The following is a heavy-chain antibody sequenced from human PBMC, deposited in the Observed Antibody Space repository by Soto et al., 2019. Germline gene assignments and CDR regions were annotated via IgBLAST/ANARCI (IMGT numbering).Heavy chain of an antibody. V-gene: IGHV3-74*01. CDR1: GFTFSSYW. D-gene: IGHD3-22*01. CDR3: AREMEYYYDSSGYSFDY. J-gene: IGHJ4*02. Sequence: GGSLRLSCAASGFTFSSYWMHWVRQAPGKGLVWVSRINSDGSSTSYADSVKGRFTISRDNAKNTLYLQMNSLRAEDTAVYYCAREMEYYYDSSGYSFDYWGQGTLVTVSS. CDR2: INSDGSST.